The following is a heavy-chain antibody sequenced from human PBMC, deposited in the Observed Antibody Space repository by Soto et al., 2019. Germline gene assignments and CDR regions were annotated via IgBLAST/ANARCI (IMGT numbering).Heavy chain of an antibody. CDR1: GFAFSSYG. CDR2: TSYTGGSE. V-gene: IGHV3-30*18. Sequence: QVQLVESGGGVVQPGRSLRLSCAASGFAFSSYGMHWVRQAPGKGLEWVAVTSYTGGSEYYADSVKGRFTISRDNSKNTLYLQMDSLRAEDTAVYYCAKDGAHNSGWFDAFDIWGQGTMVAVSS. CDR3: AKDGAHNSGWFDAFDI. D-gene: IGHD6-19*01. J-gene: IGHJ3*02.